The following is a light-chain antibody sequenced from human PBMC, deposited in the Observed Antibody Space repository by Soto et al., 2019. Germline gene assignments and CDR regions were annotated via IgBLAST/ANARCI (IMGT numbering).Light chain of an antibody. CDR3: QQYNTEGT. Sequence: DIQMTQSPSSLSASVGDRITITCRASQAIANYLAWYQQKPGKAPKLLIYDASSLESGVPSRFSGSGSGTEFTLTISSLQPDDFATDYCQQYNTEGTFGQGTKVDIK. V-gene: IGKV1-16*01. J-gene: IGKJ1*01. CDR1: QAIANY. CDR2: DAS.